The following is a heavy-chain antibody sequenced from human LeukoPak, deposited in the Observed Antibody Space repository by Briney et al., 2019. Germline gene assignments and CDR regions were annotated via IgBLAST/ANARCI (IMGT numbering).Heavy chain of an antibody. V-gene: IGHV4-34*01. CDR2: IHYSGST. J-gene: IGHJ4*02. CDR1: GGSFTDYY. CDR3: ARRLPSSSSWDFDC. Sequence: SETLSLTCAVYGGSFTDYYWGWIRQPPGKGLEWIGTIHYSGSTYYNPSLKSRVTISVDTSKNQFSLKLTSVTAADTAVYHCARRLPSSSSWDFDCWGQGTLVTVSS. D-gene: IGHD6-13*01.